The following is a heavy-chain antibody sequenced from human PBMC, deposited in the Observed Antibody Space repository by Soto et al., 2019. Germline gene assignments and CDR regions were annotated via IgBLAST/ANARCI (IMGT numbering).Heavy chain of an antibody. D-gene: IGHD6-6*01. Sequence: EVQLLESGGGLVQPGGSLRLSCAASGFTFSSYAMSWVRQAPGKGLEWVSAISGSGGSTYYADSVKGRFTISRDNSKNTLYLQMNSLRAEDTAVYYCAKDGSSSFNYYYYGMDVWGQGTTVTVCS. J-gene: IGHJ6*02. V-gene: IGHV3-23*01. CDR3: AKDGSSSFNYYYYGMDV. CDR2: ISGSGGST. CDR1: GFTFSSYA.